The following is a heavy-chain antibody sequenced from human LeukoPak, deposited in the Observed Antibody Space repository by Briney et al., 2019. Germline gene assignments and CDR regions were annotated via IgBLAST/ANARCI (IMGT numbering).Heavy chain of an antibody. CDR3: ARDQGGSGPTTYDA. CDR2: IDTGGSNT. V-gene: IGHV3-74*01. D-gene: IGHD6-19*01. J-gene: IGHJ5*02. CDR1: GFTFSWSW. Sequence: GTSLRLPCAASGFTFSWSWMHWVRQAPGKGLVWVSRIDTGGSNTIYADSVKGRFTISRDNAKNTLYLQMNSLRVDDTAVYYCARDQGGSGPTTYDAWGQGILVTVSS.